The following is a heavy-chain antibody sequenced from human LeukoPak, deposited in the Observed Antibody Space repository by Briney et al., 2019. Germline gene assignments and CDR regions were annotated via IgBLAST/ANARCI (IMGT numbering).Heavy chain of an antibody. CDR1: GDKVSSNSVA. CDR2: TYYRSKWYN. Sequence: KLSQTLSLTCVISGDKVSSNSVAWNWIRQSPSRGLEWLGRTYYRSKWYNEHSISVKSRITINPDTSKNQFSLQLNSLTPEDTAVYYCARSYSSSSGFDYWGQGTLVTVSS. CDR3: ARSYSSSSGFDY. V-gene: IGHV6-1*01. J-gene: IGHJ4*02. D-gene: IGHD6-6*01.